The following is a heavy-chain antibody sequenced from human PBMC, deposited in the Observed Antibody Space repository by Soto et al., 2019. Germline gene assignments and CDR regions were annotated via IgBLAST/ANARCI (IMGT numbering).Heavy chain of an antibody. J-gene: IGHJ3*02. Sequence: GGSLRLSCAASGFTFSSYGMHWVRQAPGKGLEWVAVISYDGSNKYYADSVKGRFNISRDNSKNTLYLQMNSLRAEDTAVYYCAKTVHSSGYYGDAFDIWGQGTMVTVSS. D-gene: IGHD3-22*01. CDR2: ISYDGSNK. V-gene: IGHV3-30*18. CDR3: AKTVHSSGYYGDAFDI. CDR1: GFTFSSYG.